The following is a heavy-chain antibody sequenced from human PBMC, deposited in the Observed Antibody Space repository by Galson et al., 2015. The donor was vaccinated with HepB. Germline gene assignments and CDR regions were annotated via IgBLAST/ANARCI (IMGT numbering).Heavy chain of an antibody. CDR2: ISYSGST. J-gene: IGHJ5*02. Sequence: TLSLTCTVSGGSISSADYYWSWIRQTPGEDLEWIGYISYSGSTYYNPSLRSRVTMSVDTSKSQFSLNLTSATAADTAVYYCARDPGTRYCSGTYCYDILRDWFDPWGQGILVTVSS. V-gene: IGHV4-30-4*01. D-gene: IGHD2-15*01. CDR3: ARDPGTRYCSGTYCYDILRDWFDP. CDR1: GGSISSADYY.